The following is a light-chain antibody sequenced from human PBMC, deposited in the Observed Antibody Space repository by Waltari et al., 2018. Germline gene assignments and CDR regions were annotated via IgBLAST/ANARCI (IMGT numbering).Light chain of an antibody. CDR1: PNILYSANRNNY. V-gene: IGKV4-1*01. CDR2: WAS. Sequence: DIVMTQSPDSLAVSLGERATIKCKSSPNILYSANRNNYLAWYQQKPGQPPKLLIYWASSRETGVPDRFSGSGSGTDFTLTISSLQAEDVAVYYCQQHYSSPYTFGQGTKLEI. J-gene: IGKJ2*01. CDR3: QQHYSSPYT.